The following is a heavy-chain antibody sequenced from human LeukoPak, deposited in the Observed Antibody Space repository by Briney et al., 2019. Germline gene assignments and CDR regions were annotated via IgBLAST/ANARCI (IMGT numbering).Heavy chain of an antibody. D-gene: IGHD4-17*01. CDR2: ISYDGSNK. CDR1: GFTFSSYA. J-gene: IGHJ4*02. Sequence: GGSLRLSCAASGFTFSSYAMHWVCQAPGKGLEWVAVISYDGSNKYYADSVEGRFTISRDNSKNTLYLQMNSLRAEDTAVYYCASGLISRPDYGDPYFGYWGQGTLVTVSS. CDR3: ASGLISRPDYGDPYFGY. V-gene: IGHV3-30-3*01.